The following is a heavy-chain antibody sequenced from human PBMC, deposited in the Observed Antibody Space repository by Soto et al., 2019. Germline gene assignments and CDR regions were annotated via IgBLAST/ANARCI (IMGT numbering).Heavy chain of an antibody. CDR1: GGSISSGDDY. CDR3: ARNRAYDAFDI. J-gene: IGHJ3*02. CDR2: IYYSGST. Sequence: TSETLSLTCTVSGGSISSGDDYWSWIRQPPGKGLEWIGYIYYSGSTYYNPSLKSRVTISVDTSKNQFSLKLSSVTAADTAVYYCARNRAYDAFDIWGQGTMVTVSS. V-gene: IGHV4-30-4*01.